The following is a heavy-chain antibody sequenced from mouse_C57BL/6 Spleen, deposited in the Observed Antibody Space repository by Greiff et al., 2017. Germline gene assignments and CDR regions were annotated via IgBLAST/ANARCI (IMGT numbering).Heavy chain of an antibody. CDR1: GFTFSDYG. CDR3: ARTTYYGSSYPTWFAD. CDR2: ISSGSSTI. J-gene: IGHJ3*01. Sequence: EVKLMESGGGLVKPGGSLKLSCAASGFTFSDYGMHWVRQAPEKGLEWVAYISSGSSTIYYADTVKGRFTISIVNAKNTLFLQMTSLRSEDTAMYYCARTTYYGSSYPTWFADWGQGTLVTVSA. V-gene: IGHV5-17*01. D-gene: IGHD1-1*01.